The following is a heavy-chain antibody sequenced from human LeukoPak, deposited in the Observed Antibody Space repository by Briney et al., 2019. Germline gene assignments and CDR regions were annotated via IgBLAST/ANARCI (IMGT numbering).Heavy chain of an antibody. J-gene: IGHJ3*02. V-gene: IGHV4-59*01. CDR2: IYYSGST. CDR3: ARGLEQGDDAFDI. CDR1: GGSISSYY. Sequence: SETLSLTCTVSGGSISSYYWSWIRQPPGKGLEWVGYIYYSGSTNYNPSLKSRVTISVDTSNNQFSLKLSSVTAADTAVSYCARGLEQGDDAFDIWGQRTMVTVSS. D-gene: IGHD1/OR15-1a*01.